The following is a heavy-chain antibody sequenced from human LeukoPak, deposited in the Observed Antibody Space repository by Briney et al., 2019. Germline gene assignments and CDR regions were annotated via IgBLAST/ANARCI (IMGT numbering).Heavy chain of an antibody. CDR1: SGSISSYY. Sequence: SETLSLTCTVSSGSISSYYWSWIRQPPGKGLEWIGYIYYSGSTNYNPSLKSRVTISVDTSKNQFSLKLSSVTAADTAVYYCAREDRSWFGELFEGFDYWGQGTLVTVSS. V-gene: IGHV4-59*01. J-gene: IGHJ4*02. D-gene: IGHD3-10*01. CDR3: AREDRSWFGELFEGFDY. CDR2: IYYSGST.